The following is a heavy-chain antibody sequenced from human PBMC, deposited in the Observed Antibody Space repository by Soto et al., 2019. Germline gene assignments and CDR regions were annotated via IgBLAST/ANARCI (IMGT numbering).Heavy chain of an antibody. J-gene: IGHJ4*02. V-gene: IGHV1-2*04. CDR1: GYTFTDYY. Sequence: ASVKVSCKASGYTFTDYYMHWVRQAPGQGLEWMGWINPNSGGTNYAQKFQGWVTMTRDTSISTAYMELSRLRSDDTAVYYCARGPPSYEYSSSWYFDYWGQGTLVTVSS. D-gene: IGHD6-13*01. CDR2: INPNSGGT. CDR3: ARGPPSYEYSSSWYFDY.